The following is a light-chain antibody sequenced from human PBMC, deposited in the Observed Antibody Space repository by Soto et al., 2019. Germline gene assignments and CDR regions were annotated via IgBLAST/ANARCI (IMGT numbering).Light chain of an antibody. J-gene: IGLJ1*01. Sequence: QSALTQPATKSVSPGQSITISNTGTNSDVGGYNYVSWYQQHPGKAPELMIYEVSHRPSGVSNRFSGSRSDNTASLTISGLQAEDEADYYCSSYTSITTLYVFGTGTKVTVL. CDR2: EVS. CDR1: NSDVGGYNY. CDR3: SSYTSITTLYV. V-gene: IGLV2-14*01.